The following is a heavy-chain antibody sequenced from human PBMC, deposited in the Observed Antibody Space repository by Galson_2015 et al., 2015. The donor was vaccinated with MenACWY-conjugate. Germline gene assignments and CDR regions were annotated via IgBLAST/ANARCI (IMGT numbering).Heavy chain of an antibody. CDR2: ITTSTI. D-gene: IGHD5-18*01. CDR1: GFTFSGYD. CDR3: ARGRRYNYSPTSWFDP. Sequence: SLKLSCAASGFTFSGYDMHWVRQAPGQGLEWVACITTSTIYSADSVKGRFTISRAKAKTSLYLQMNSLRDEDSGVSYCARGRRYNYSPTSWFDPWGQGTLVTVSP. J-gene: IGHJ5*02. V-gene: IGHV3-48*02.